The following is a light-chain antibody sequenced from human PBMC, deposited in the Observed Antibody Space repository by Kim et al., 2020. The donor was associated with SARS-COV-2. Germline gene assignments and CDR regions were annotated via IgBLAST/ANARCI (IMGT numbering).Light chain of an antibody. CDR2: GNN. CDR3: AAWDDSLNGPL. V-gene: IGLV1-44*01. CDR1: SSNIGSNT. Sequence: QSVLTQPPSASATPGQRVTISCSGGSSNIGSNTVNWYQQFPGTAPKLLIYGNNQRPSGVPDRFSGSKSGTSASLTISGLQSGDEADYFCAAWDDSLNGPLFGGGTKVTVL. J-gene: IGLJ3*02.